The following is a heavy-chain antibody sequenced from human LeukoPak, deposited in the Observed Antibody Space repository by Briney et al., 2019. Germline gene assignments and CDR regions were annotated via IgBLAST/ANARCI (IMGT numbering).Heavy chain of an antibody. D-gene: IGHD3-9*01. CDR2: IKQDGSEK. CDR3: ARAEKVEYYDILTGYHYYYYYMDV. CDR1: GFTFSSYW. J-gene: IGHJ6*03. Sequence: PGGSLRLSCAASGFTFSSYWMSWVRQAPGKGLEWVANIKQDGSEKYYVDSGKGRFTIYRANAKNSLYLQMNSLRAEDTAVYYCARAEKVEYYDILTGYHYYYYYMDVWGKGTTVTISS. V-gene: IGHV3-7*01.